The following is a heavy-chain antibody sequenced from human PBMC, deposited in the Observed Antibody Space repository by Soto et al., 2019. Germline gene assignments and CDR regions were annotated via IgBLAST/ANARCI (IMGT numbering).Heavy chain of an antibody. CDR2: ISYDGSNK. CDR1: GFTFSSYA. J-gene: IGHJ4*02. V-gene: IGHV3-30-3*01. Sequence: QVQLVESGGGVVQPGRSLRLSCAASGFTFSSYAMHWIRQAPGKGLEWVAVISYDGSNKYYADSVKGRFTISRDNSKNTLYLQMNSLRAEDTAVYYCAVGATHFDYWGQGTLVTVSS. CDR3: AVGATHFDY. D-gene: IGHD1-26*01.